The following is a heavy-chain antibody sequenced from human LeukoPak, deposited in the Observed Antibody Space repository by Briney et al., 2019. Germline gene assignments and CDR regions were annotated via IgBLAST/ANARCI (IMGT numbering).Heavy chain of an antibody. CDR1: GFTFSNYN. CDR2: IGRSDDSI. J-gene: IGHJ4*02. CDR3: ARDGDQMYEVYDY. Sequence: GGSLRLSCPAPGFTFSNYNMGWIRQAPGDWLEGVSYIGRSDDSIHYADSVKGRFTISRDNAKNFLFLEMNSLTAEDTAVYYCARDGDQMYEVYDYWGQGTLVTVSS. V-gene: IGHV3-11*04. D-gene: IGHD1-14*01.